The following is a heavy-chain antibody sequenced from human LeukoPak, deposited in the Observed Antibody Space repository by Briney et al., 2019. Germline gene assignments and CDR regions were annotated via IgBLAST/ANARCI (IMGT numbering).Heavy chain of an antibody. V-gene: IGHV1-18*01. D-gene: IGHD3/OR15-3a*01. CDR1: GYTFTTYD. J-gene: IGHJ4*02. Sequence: ASVKVSCKASGYTFTTYDIYWVRQAPGQGLEWMGWISAYNGNTNYAQKLQGRVTITTDTSTSTAYMELRNLRSDDTAVYYCARDPDGYYDFAYFDYWGQGTLVTVSS. CDR2: ISAYNGNT. CDR3: ARDPDGYYDFAYFDY.